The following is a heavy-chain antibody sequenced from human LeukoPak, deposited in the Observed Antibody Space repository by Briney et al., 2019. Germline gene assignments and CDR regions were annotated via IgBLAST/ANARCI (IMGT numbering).Heavy chain of an antibody. V-gene: IGHV4-59*01. Sequence: SETLSLTCTVSGGSISTYYWSWIRQPPGKGLEWVGYIYYSGNTIYNSSLKSRVTISVDKSKNQFSLKLSSVTAADTAVYYCAREMWPDGMDVWGQGTTVTVSS. CDR2: IYYSGNT. J-gene: IGHJ6*02. CDR3: AREMWPDGMDV. D-gene: IGHD2-21*01. CDR1: GGSISTYY.